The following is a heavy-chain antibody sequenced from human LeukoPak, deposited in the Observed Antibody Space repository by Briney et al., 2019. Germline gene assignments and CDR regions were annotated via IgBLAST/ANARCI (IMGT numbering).Heavy chain of an antibody. CDR1: GDSVSSNSVA. V-gene: IGHV6-1*01. J-gene: IGHJ3*02. Sequence: SQTLSLTCAISGDSVSSNSVAWNWVRQSPSRGLEWLGRTYYRSKWYYEFAVSLESRIGINPDTSKNHFSLQLNSVTPEDTAVYYCARGLGYCSSTTCYAFDIRGQGTVVTVSS. CDR3: ARGLGYCSSTTCYAFDI. D-gene: IGHD2-2*01. CDR2: TYYRSKWYY.